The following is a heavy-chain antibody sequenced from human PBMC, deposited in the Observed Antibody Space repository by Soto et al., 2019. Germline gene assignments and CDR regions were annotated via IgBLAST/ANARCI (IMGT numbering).Heavy chain of an antibody. V-gene: IGHV4-4*02. D-gene: IGHD1-1*01. CDR1: GGSISSSNW. CDR2: IYHTGTT. CDR3: ARLGGLTEFSGPWYKLEQ. Sequence: ETLSLSCAVSGGSISSSNWWSWVRQPPVKGLEWIGEIYHTGTTYYNPSLGSRITMSVDSSKSLFSLRLSSVTAADTALYYCARLGGLTEFSGPWYKLEQWDRGILVTVSS. J-gene: IGHJ4*02.